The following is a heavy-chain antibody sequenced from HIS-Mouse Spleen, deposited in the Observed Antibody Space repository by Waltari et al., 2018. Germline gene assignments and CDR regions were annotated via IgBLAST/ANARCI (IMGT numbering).Heavy chain of an antibody. CDR3: ARSPYYDFWSGYSDNWFDP. J-gene: IGHJ5*02. V-gene: IGHV4-31*03. CDR2: IYFSGST. D-gene: IGHD3-3*01. CDR1: VGSLRSGCYH. Sequence: HVQLQESGPGLVKPSQTLSLTCTVSVGSLRSGCYHWILIRQPPGKGLEWIGDIYFSGSTYYNPSLKSRVTIAVDTSKNQFSLKLSSVTAADTAVYYCARSPYYDFWSGYSDNWFDPWGQGTLVTVSS.